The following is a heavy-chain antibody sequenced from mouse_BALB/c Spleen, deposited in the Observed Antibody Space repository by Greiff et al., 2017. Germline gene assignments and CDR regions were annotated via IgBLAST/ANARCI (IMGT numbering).Heavy chain of an antibody. CDR3: NAWGGFDY. V-gene: IGHV14-4*02. Sequence: VQLKESGAELVKPGASVKLSCTASGFNIKDTYMHWVKQRPEQGLEWIGWIDPENGDTEYAPKFQGKATMTADTSSNTAYLQLSSLTSEDTAVYYCNAWGGFDYWGQGTTLTVSS. J-gene: IGHJ2*01. CDR2: IDPENGDT. CDR1: GFNIKDTY.